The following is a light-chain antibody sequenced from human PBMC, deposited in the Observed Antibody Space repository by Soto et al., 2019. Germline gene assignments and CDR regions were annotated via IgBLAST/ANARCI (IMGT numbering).Light chain of an antibody. J-gene: IGKJ1*01. CDR3: QQYGGSPRT. V-gene: IGKV3-20*01. Sequence: EIVLTQSPCTLSLSPGERATLSCRASQSVSSSYLAWYQQKRGQAPRLLIHGASNRATGIPDRFSGSGSGTDFTLTITRLEPEDFAVYYCQQYGGSPRTFAQGTKVDIK. CDR1: QSVSSSY. CDR2: GAS.